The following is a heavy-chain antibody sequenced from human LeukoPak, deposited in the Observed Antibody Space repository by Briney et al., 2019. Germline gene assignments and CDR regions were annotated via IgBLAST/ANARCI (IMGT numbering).Heavy chain of an antibody. Sequence: GRSLRLSCAASGFTFSSYAMHWVRQAPGKGLEGVAVISYDGSNKYYADSVKGRFTISRDNSKNTLYLQMHSLRAEDTALYHCARVVGPMPDYWGQGTLVTVSS. CDR1: GFTFSSYA. CDR2: ISYDGSNK. V-gene: IGHV3-30*07. CDR3: ARVVGPMPDY. D-gene: IGHD1-26*01. J-gene: IGHJ4*02.